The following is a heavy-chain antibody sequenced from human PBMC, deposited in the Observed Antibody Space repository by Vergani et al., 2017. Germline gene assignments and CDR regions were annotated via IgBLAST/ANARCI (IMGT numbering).Heavy chain of an antibody. CDR1: GFTFSNAW. J-gene: IGHJ6*02. CDR2: IKSKTDGGTT. CDR3: ARPRRSFGDDGSSPYGMDV. D-gene: IGHD4-17*01. Sequence: EVQLVESGGGLVKPGGSLRLSCAASGFTFSNAWMSWVRQAPGKGLEWVGRIKSKTDGGTTDYAAPVKGRFTISRDDSKNTLYLQMNSLRAEDTAVYYCARPRRSFGDDGSSPYGMDVWGQGTAVTVSS. V-gene: IGHV3-15*01.